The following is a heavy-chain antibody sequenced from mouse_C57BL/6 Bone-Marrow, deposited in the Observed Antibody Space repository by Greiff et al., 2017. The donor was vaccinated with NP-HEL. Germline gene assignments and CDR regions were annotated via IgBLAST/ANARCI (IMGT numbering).Heavy chain of an antibody. V-gene: IGHV1-78*01. CDR2: IYPRDGST. CDR3: ARSLFITTVVATPWDY. Sequence: VQLQESDAELVKPGASVKISCKVSGYTFTDHTIHWMKQRPEQGLEWIGYIYPRDGSTKYNEKFKGKATLTADKSSSTAYMQLNSLTSEDSAVYFCARSLFITTVVATPWDYWGQGTSVTVSS. CDR1: GYTFTDHT. D-gene: IGHD1-1*01. J-gene: IGHJ4*01.